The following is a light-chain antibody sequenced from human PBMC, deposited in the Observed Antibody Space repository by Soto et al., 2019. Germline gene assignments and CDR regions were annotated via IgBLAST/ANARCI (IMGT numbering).Light chain of an antibody. V-gene: IGLV2-14*01. CDR1: SRDIGAYNY. J-gene: IGLJ1*01. CDR2: EVV. Sequence: QSALTQPASVSGSPGQSITISCTGTSRDIGAYNYVSWYLQHPGKAPKLMIYEVVNRPSGVSNRFSGSKSGNTASLTISGLQAEDEADYYCCSYADGSTYVFGTGTKLTV. CDR3: CSYADGSTYV.